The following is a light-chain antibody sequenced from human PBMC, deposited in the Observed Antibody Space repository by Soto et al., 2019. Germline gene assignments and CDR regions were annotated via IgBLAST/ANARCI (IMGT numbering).Light chain of an antibody. Sequence: QSVLTQPPSVSAAPGQKVTISCSGSSSNIGNNYVSWYQQVPGAAPKLLIYINDQRPSGVPDRFSGSKSGTSASLAISGLQPEDEADYYCAAWDDSLNALFGTGTKVTVL. J-gene: IGLJ1*01. CDR2: IND. CDR1: SSNIGNNY. CDR3: AAWDDSLNAL. V-gene: IGLV1-44*01.